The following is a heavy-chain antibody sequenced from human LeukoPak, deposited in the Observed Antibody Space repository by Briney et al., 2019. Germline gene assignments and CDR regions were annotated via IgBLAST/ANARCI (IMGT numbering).Heavy chain of an antibody. V-gene: IGHV4-38-2*02. Sequence: SETLSLTCTVSGYSISSGYYWGWIRQPPGKGLEWIGSIYHSGSTYYNPSLKSRVTISVDTSKNQFSLKPSSVTAADTAVYYCARDALGYCSGGSCGVVWFDPWGQGTLVTVSS. CDR1: GYSISSGYY. CDR2: IYHSGST. D-gene: IGHD2-15*01. CDR3: ARDALGYCSGGSCGVVWFDP. J-gene: IGHJ5*02.